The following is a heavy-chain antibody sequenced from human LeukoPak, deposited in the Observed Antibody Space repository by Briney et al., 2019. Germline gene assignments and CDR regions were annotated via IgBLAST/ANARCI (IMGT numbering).Heavy chain of an antibody. CDR2: VNHSGST. CDR3: ARDAVVPASLLDY. Sequence: SETLSLTCAVYGESLSGYYWSWIRQPPGKGLEWIGEVNHSGSTNYNPSLKRRATISGDTTKNQFSLKLTSVTAADTAVYYCARDAVVPASLLDYWGQGTLVTVSS. V-gene: IGHV4-34*01. J-gene: IGHJ4*02. D-gene: IGHD2-2*01. CDR1: GESLSGYY.